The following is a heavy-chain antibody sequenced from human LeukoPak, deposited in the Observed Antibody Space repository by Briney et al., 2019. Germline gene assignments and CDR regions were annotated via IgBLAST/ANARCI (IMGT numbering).Heavy chain of an antibody. Sequence: SQTLSLTCTVSGGSISSGSYYWSWIRQPAGKGLEWIGRIYTSGSTNYNPSLKGRVTISVDTSKNQFSLKLSSVTAADTAVYYCASSGGDCYSYWYFDLWGRGTPVTVSS. J-gene: IGHJ2*01. CDR3: ASSGGDCYSYWYFDL. D-gene: IGHD2-21*02. CDR1: GGSISSGSYY. CDR2: IYTSGST. V-gene: IGHV4-61*02.